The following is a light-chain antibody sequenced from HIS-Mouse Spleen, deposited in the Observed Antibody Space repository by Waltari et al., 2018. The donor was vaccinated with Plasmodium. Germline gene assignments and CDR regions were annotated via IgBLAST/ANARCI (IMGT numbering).Light chain of an antibody. CDR1: SSDVGGYNY. Sequence: QSALTQPASVSGSPGQSITISCTGTSSDVGGYNYVSWYQQHPGKAPKRMVYDVSNRPPGVSNRFSGSKSGNTASLTISGLQAEDEADYYCSSYTSSSTHVVFGGGTKLTVL. CDR3: SSYTSSSTHVV. J-gene: IGLJ2*01. CDR2: DVS. V-gene: IGLV2-14*03.